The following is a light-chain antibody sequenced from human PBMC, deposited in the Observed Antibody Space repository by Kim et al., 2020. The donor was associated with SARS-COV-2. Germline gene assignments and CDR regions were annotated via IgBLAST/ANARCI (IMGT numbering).Light chain of an antibody. CDR3: QQYNNWPYT. CDR2: GAS. CDR1: QSVSRN. Sequence: SGSPGERAPLSCRASQSVSRNLAWYQQKPGQAPRLLISGASTWATGIPARFSGSGSGTEFTLTISSLQSEDFAVYYCQQYNNWPYTFGQGTKLEI. J-gene: IGKJ2*01. V-gene: IGKV3-15*01.